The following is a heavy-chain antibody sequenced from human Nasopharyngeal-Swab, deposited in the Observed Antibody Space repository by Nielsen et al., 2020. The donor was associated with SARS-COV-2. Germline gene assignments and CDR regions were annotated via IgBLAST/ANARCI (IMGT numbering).Heavy chain of an antibody. CDR2: ISSSSSTI. J-gene: IGHJ4*02. Sequence: GESLKISCAASGFTFTDYSMNWVRQAPGKGLEWVSYISSSSSTIYYADSVKGRFTISRDNAQNSLSLQMNSLREEDTAIYYCARASKTGAAAGLHPFGNWGQGTLVTVSS. CDR3: ARASKTGAAAGLHPFGN. CDR1: GFTFTDYS. V-gene: IGHV3-48*02. D-gene: IGHD6-13*01.